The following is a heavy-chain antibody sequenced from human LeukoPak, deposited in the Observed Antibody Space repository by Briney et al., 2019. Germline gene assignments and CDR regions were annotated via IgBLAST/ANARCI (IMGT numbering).Heavy chain of an antibody. J-gene: IGHJ4*02. D-gene: IGHD2-2*01. V-gene: IGHV3-74*01. CDR1: GFTFSGYW. CDR2: INSDGSTT. Sequence: GGPLRLSCVASGFTFSGYWMHWVRQTPGKGLVWISRINSDGSTTNYADSVNGRFTISRDNANNTLYLQMHSLRAEDTAVYYCWVPATAGEADHWGQGTLVTVSS. CDR3: WVPATAGEADH.